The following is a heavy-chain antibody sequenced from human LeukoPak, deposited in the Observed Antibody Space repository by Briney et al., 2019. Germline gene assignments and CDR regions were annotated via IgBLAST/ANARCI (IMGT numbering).Heavy chain of an antibody. J-gene: IGHJ4*02. CDR1: GFTFSSYE. CDR3: ARSFSGSYYRVDY. V-gene: IGHV3-48*03. CDR2: ISSSGSTI. Sequence: GGSLRLSCAASGFTFSSYEMNWVRQAPGKGLEWVSYISSSGSTIYYADSVKGRFTISRDNAKNSLYLQMNSLRAEDTAVYYCARSFSGSYYRVDYWGQGTLVTVSS. D-gene: IGHD1-26*01.